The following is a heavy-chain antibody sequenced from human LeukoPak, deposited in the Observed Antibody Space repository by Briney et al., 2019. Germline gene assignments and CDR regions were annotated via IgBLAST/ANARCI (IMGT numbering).Heavy chain of an antibody. Sequence: SETLSLTCTVSGGSVSSSSYYWAWIRQPPGKGLEWIGSIYYSGLTNYSTSLKSRVTISLDTSKNQFSLNINFVTAADTAVYYCARDVPGGRNDYWGQGTLVTVSS. CDR2: IYYSGLT. CDR3: ARDVPGGRNDY. V-gene: IGHV4-39*07. D-gene: IGHD3-16*01. CDR1: GGSVSSSSYY. J-gene: IGHJ4*02.